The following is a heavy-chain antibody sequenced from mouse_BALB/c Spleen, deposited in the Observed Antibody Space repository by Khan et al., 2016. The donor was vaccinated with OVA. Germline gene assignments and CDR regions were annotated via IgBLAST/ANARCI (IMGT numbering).Heavy chain of an antibody. V-gene: IGHV3-8*02. CDR1: GDSISSGY. D-gene: IGHD2-14*01. J-gene: IGHJ3*01. CDR2: MISSGYT. Sequence: EVQLQESGPSLVQPSQTLSLTCSVTGDSISSGYWSWIRKSPGNKLEYMGYMISSGYTYYNPSLKSRISITRHPSKNQYYLQLNHVTTEDTATYDCARSTYGYAFAYWGQGTLVTVSA. CDR3: ARSTYGYAFAY.